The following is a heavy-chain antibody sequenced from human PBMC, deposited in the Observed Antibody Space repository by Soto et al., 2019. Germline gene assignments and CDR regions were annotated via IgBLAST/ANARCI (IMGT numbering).Heavy chain of an antibody. Sequence: QVQLQQWGAGLLKPSETLSLTCAVYGGSFSGYYWSWIRQPPGKGLEWIGEINDSGSTNYNPSLNLRVTISVDTSKNQFSLKLSSVTAADTAVYYCARRTRYCSGGSCYSRYYSYGMDVWGQGTTVTVSS. D-gene: IGHD2-15*01. CDR2: INDSGST. CDR1: GGSFSGYY. V-gene: IGHV4-34*01. CDR3: ARRTRYCSGGSCYSRYYSYGMDV. J-gene: IGHJ6*02.